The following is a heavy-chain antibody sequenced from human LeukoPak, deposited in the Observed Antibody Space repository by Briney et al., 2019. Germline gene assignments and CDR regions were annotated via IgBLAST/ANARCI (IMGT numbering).Heavy chain of an antibody. V-gene: IGHV1-69*01. CDR1: GGTFSSYA. Sequence: SVKVSCKASGGTFSSYAISWVRQAPGQGIEWMGGIIPIFGTANYAQKFQGRVTITADESTSTAYMELSSLRSEDTAVYYCVWGSYNYYYYGMDVWGKGTTVTVSS. CDR3: VWGSYNYYYYGMDV. D-gene: IGHD3-16*01. J-gene: IGHJ6*04. CDR2: IIPIFGTA.